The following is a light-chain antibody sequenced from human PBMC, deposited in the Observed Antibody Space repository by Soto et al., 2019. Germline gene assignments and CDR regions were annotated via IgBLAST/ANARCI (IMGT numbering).Light chain of an antibody. J-gene: IGKJ1*01. CDR1: QSVSNNY. CDR3: QQYGSSGT. V-gene: IGKV3-20*01. Sequence: VLTQSPGXXSLSPGERATLSCRASQSVSNNYLAWYQQKPGQAPRLLIYGASNTATGIPDRFSGSGSGTDFTLTISRLEPEDFAVYYCQQYGSSGTFGQGTKVDI. CDR2: GAS.